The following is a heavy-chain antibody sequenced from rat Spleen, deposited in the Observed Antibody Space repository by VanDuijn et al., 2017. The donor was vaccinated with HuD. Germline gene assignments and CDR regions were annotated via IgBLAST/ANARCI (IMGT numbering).Heavy chain of an antibody. J-gene: IGHJ2*01. CDR2: ISYDGSGT. CDR3: ARENYYSADY. Sequence: EVQLVESGGGLVQPGRSLKLSCAASGFTFSNYGMAWVRQAPTKGLEWVATISYDGSGTYYRDSVKGRYTISRDNAKSTLYLQLNSLRSEDTATYYCARENYYSADYWGQGVMVTVSS. V-gene: IGHV5-29*01. CDR1: GFTFSNYG. D-gene: IGHD1-1*01.